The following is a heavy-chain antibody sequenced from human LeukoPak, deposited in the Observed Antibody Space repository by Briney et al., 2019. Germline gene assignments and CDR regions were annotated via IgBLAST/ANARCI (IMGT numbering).Heavy chain of an antibody. CDR1: GGSFSGYY. J-gene: IGHJ5*02. CDR2: INHSGST. V-gene: IGHV4-34*01. D-gene: IGHD6-13*01. Sequence: PSETLSLTCAVYGGSFSGYYWSWIRQPPGKGLEWIGEINHSGSTNYNPSLKSRVTISVDTSKNQFSLKLSSVTAADTAVYYCAKDRVRQQQLVRFDPWGQGTLVTVSS. CDR3: AKDRVRQQQLVRFDP.